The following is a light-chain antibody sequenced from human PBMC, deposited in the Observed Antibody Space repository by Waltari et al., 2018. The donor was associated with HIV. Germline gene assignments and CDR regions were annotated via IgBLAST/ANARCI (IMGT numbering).Light chain of an antibody. V-gene: IGLV1-44*01. CDR2: NNS. CDR1: SSNIGSHT. Sequence: QSVLTQPPSASETPGQRVTVSCSGSSSNIGSHTVNWYQQVPGAATKLLISNNSQRPSGVPDRFSGSKSGTSASLAISGRQSEDDGHYYCAAWDDSLNGVVFGGVTKVTVL. J-gene: IGLJ2*01. CDR3: AAWDDSLNGVV.